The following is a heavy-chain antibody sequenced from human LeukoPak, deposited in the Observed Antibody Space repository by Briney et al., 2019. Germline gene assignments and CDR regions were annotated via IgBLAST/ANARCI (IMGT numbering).Heavy chain of an antibody. J-gene: IGHJ5*02. D-gene: IGHD3-10*01. CDR2: IYHTGST. V-gene: IGHV4-30-2*01. CDR3: ARGDGSGSGRWFDP. Sequence: SETLSLTCTVSGGSITSGEHYCSWIRQPPGKGLEWIGYIYHTGSTYYNPSLKGRVTISVDRSKNQFSLNLNFVTAADTALYYCARGDGSGSGRWFDPWGQGTLITVSS. CDR1: GGSITSGEHY.